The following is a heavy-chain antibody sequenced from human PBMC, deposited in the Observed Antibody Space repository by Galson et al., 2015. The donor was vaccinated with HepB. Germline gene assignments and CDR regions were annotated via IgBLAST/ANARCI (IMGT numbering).Heavy chain of an antibody. Sequence: QSGTEVKNPGESLRISFDGSGYTFTNYWITWVRRVPGKGLEWLGRIDPSDSYSNYHPSFEGHVTISVDTSIATAYLQWSRLTASDTGVYYCARRYCRSSSCSGAYFFYYGLDVWGQGTTVTVSS. CDR2: IDPSDSYS. CDR1: GYTFTNYW. J-gene: IGHJ6*02. CDR3: ARRYCRSSSCSGAYFFYYGLDV. D-gene: IGHD2-2*01. V-gene: IGHV5-10-1*01.